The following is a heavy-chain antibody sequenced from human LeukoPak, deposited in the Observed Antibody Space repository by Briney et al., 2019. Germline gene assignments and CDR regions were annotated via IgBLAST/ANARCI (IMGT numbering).Heavy chain of an antibody. CDR1: GASIRSYY. CDR2: TYHSDYT. Sequence: SETLSLTCTVAGASIRSYYWNWIRHPPGKGLEWIGSTYHSDYTNYIPHIKSRAAISVDTSKNQFSLKLSTVTAADTAVYYCARDTRAYDSSAYYYFDYWGQGILVTVSS. CDR3: ARDTRAYDSSAYYYFDY. D-gene: IGHD3-22*01. J-gene: IGHJ4*02. V-gene: IGHV4-59*01.